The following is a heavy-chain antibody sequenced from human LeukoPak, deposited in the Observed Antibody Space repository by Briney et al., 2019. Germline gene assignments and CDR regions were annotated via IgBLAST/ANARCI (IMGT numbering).Heavy chain of an antibody. J-gene: IGHJ4*02. Sequence: VASVKVSCKASGYTFTGYYMHWVRQAPGQGLEWMGWVYPNSGGTNYPQKFQGRVTMTRHTSTTTAYMEVSRLTSDDTAVYYCARASRPTVTIDPYYFDYWGQGTLVTVSS. V-gene: IGHV1-2*02. D-gene: IGHD4-17*01. CDR3: ARASRPTVTIDPYYFDY. CDR2: VYPNSGGT. CDR1: GYTFTGYY.